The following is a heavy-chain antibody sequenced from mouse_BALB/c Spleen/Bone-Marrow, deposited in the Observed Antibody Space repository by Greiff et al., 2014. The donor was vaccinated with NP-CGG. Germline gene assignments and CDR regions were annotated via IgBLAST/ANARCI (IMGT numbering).Heavy chain of an antibody. V-gene: IGHV1-87*01. Sequence: VQLQQSGAELARPGASVKLSCKASGYNFTTHWMQWVKQRPGQGLEWIGAIYPGDGDTRYTQKFKVKATLTADKSSSTAYMQLSDLASEDSAVYYCARGDYGYHWYFDVWGAGTTVTVSS. CDR2: IYPGDGDT. J-gene: IGHJ1*01. CDR1: GYNFTTHW. CDR3: ARGDYGYHWYFDV. D-gene: IGHD1-2*01.